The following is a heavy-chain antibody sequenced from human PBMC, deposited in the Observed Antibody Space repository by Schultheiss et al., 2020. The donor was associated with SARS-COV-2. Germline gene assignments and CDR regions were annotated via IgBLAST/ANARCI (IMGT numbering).Heavy chain of an antibody. V-gene: IGHV3-23*01. CDR1: GFTFSSYG. J-gene: IGHJ6*02. CDR3: ARDLVVVVPAAMGLYYYGMDV. CDR2: ISGSGGST. D-gene: IGHD2-2*01. Sequence: GGSLRLSCAASGFTFSSYGMHWVRQAPGKGLEWVSGISGSGGSTYYADSVKGRFTISRDNSKNTLCLQMNSLRAEDTAVYYCARDLVVVVPAAMGLYYYGMDVWGQGTTVTVSS.